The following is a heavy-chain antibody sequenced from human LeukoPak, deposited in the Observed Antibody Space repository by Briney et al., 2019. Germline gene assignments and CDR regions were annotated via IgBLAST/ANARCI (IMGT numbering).Heavy chain of an antibody. V-gene: IGHV3-21*01. CDR2: ISSSSISI. CDR1: EFTFRRFG. J-gene: IGHJ4*02. Sequence: GGSLRLSCASSEFTFRRFGMNWVRQAPGKGLEWLSFISSSSISIHYADPVKGRFTISRNNARDILYLQMDSLRVEDTAIYYCARVYDVLTGGFDYWGQGVPVTVSS. D-gene: IGHD3-9*01. CDR3: ARVYDVLTGGFDY.